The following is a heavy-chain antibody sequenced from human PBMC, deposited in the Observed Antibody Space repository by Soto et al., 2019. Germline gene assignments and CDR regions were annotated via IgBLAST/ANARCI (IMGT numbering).Heavy chain of an antibody. J-gene: IGHJ2*01. CDR3: AGDQLSGIPFDL. Sequence: QVQLVQSGAEVKKPGSSVKVSCKASGGTFSSYAISWVRQAPGQGLEWMGGISPIFGTANYAQKFQGRVTITADKSMITAYMEVSSLRSEESAWYCCAGDQLSGIPFDLWGRGTLVTVSS. D-gene: IGHD2-2*01. CDR2: ISPIFGTA. V-gene: IGHV1-69*06. CDR1: GGTFSSYA.